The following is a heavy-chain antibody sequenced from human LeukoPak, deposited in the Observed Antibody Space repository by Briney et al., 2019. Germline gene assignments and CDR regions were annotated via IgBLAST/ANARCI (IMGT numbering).Heavy chain of an antibody. CDR2: IWYDGSNK. Sequence: GGSLRLSCAASGFTFSSYGMHWVRQAPGKGLEWVAVIWYDGSNKYYADSVKGRFTISRDNSKNTLYLQMNSRRAEDTAVYYCARDLEGGYAPYYYFDYWGQGTLVTVSS. J-gene: IGHJ4*02. V-gene: IGHV3-33*01. D-gene: IGHD5-12*01. CDR1: GFTFSSYG. CDR3: ARDLEGGYAPYYYFDY.